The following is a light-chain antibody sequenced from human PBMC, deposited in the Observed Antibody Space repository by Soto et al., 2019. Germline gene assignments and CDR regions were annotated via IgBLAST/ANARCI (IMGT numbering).Light chain of an antibody. CDR2: AAS. CDR1: QSIHDY. CDR3: QHTYITPFT. Sequence: DIQMTQSPSSLSASVGDRVTITCRAIQSIHDYLNWYQQTPGKAPKLLIYAASSLQSGVPSRFSASGSGTDFTLTSSRLQPEYFVTYFCQHTYITPFTFGQGTRLEIK. V-gene: IGKV1-39*01. J-gene: IGKJ5*01.